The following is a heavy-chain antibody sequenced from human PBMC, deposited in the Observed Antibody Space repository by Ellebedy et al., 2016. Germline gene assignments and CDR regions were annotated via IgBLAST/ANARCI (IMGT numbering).Heavy chain of an antibody. CDR1: GGAIGSDV. CDR2: IYNRGST. V-gene: IGHV4-4*07. Sequence: SETLSLXCTVSGGAIGSDVWSWIRQPAGKGLEWIGRIYNRGSTDYNASLKSRVTMSVDMSKNQFSLKLSSVTAADTAVYYCARDELNNWFNPWGQGTLVTVSS. D-gene: IGHD5-24*01. CDR3: ARDELNNWFNP. J-gene: IGHJ5*02.